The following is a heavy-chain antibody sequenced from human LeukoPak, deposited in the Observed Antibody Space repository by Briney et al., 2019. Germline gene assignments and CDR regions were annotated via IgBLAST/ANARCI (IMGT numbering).Heavy chain of an antibody. D-gene: IGHD6-13*01. J-gene: IGHJ1*01. CDR3: ARLGPSTTYSSLMAGYFQH. CDR1: GGSISSRSYY. V-gene: IGHV4-39*01. CDR2: INYSGST. Sequence: PSETLSLTCTVSGGSISSRSYYWGWIRQPPGKGLEWIGSINYSGSTYYNPSLKSRVTISVDTSKNQFSLKLSSVTAADTAVYYCARLGPSTTYSSLMAGYFQHWGQGTLVTVSS.